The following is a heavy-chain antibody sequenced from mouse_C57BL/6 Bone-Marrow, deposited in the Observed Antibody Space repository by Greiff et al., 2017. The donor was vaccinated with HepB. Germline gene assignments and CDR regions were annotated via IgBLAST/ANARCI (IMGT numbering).Heavy chain of an antibody. J-gene: IGHJ1*03. Sequence: LVESGPELVKPGASVKISCKASGYSFTGYYMNWVKQSPEKSLEWIGEINPSTGGTTYNQKFKAKATLTVDKSSSTAYMQLKSLTSPDSAVYYCARSNYDYAIGYFDVWGTGTTVTVSS. CDR3: ARSNYDYAIGYFDV. D-gene: IGHD2-4*01. CDR2: INPSTGGT. CDR1: GYSFTGYY. V-gene: IGHV1-42*01.